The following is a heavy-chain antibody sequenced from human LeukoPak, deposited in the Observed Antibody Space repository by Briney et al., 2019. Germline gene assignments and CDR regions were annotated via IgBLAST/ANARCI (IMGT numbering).Heavy chain of an antibody. D-gene: IGHD5-24*01. Sequence: GGSLRLSCAASGFTFSSYAMHWVRQAPGNGLEWVAVISYDGSNKYYADSVKGRFTISRDNSKNTLYLQMNSLRAEDTAVYYCAREGRDGYNDYWGQGTLVTVSS. V-gene: IGHV3-30*04. J-gene: IGHJ4*02. CDR2: ISYDGSNK. CDR1: GFTFSSYA. CDR3: AREGRDGYNDY.